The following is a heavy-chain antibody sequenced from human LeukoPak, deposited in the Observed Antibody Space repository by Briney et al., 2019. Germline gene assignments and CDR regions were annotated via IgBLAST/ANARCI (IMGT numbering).Heavy chain of an antibody. CDR2: INPDSGGT. V-gene: IGHV1-2*02. CDR1: GYTFTGYY. J-gene: IGHJ4*02. Sequence: ASVKVSCKASGYTFTGYYMHWVRQAPGQGLEWMGWINPDSGGTNYAQKFQGRVTMTRDASISAAYMELSRLTSDDTAVYYCARVRVGEDLDYWGQGTLVTVSS. D-gene: IGHD3-16*01. CDR3: ARVRVGEDLDY.